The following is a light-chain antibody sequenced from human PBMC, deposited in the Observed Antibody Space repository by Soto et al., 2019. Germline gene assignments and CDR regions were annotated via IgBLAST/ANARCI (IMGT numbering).Light chain of an antibody. CDR2: DAS. J-gene: IGKJ3*01. CDR1: QSVSSS. V-gene: IGKV3-11*01. Sequence: PGERATLSCRASQSVSSSLAWYQQKPGQAPRLLIYDASNRATDIPARVSGSGSGTDFTLTLSSLEPEDVAVYYCHQRSTWGFGPGAKVDI. CDR3: HQRSTWG.